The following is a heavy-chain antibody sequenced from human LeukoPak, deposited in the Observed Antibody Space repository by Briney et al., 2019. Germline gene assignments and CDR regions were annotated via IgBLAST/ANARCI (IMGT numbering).Heavy chain of an antibody. CDR1: GGSIISSSYY. CDR2: IYYSART. CDR3: ARVIPGYSYGYYWFDP. D-gene: IGHD5-18*01. J-gene: IGHJ5*02. V-gene: IGHV4-39*07. Sequence: SETLSLTCTVSGGSIISSSYYWGWIRQPPGKGLECIGSIYYSARTYYNPSLKSRVTISVDTSKNQFSLKLSSVTAADTAVYYCARVIPGYSYGYYWFDPWGQGTLVTVSS.